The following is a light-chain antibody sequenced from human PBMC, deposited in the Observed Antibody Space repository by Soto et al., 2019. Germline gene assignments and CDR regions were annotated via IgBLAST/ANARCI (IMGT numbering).Light chain of an antibody. V-gene: IGKV3-15*01. CDR1: QSVSRN. CDR2: DAS. J-gene: IGKJ1*01. Sequence: EIVMTQSPATLSVSPGERATLSCRASQSVSRNVAWYQQKPGQAPRLLIHDASTRATGISARFSGSGSRTEFTLTISSLQSEDFAVYYCQQYNNWLWTFGQGTKVEIK. CDR3: QQYNNWLWT.